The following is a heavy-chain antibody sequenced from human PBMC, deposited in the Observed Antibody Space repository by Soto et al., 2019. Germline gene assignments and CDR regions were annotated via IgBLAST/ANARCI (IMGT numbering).Heavy chain of an antibody. CDR1: GYTFSSFY. D-gene: IGHD5-12*01. CDR3: ARGRGYSGDDLQEDGFDV. V-gene: IGHV1-46*01. Sequence: QVQLMQSGTEVKEPGASVNLSCKASGYTFSSFYIHWVRQAPGQGLEWVGIMNPSGDRTNYAQNCQGRVTMTRDTATSTVYRELSSLRSEDTAVYYCARGRGYSGDDLQEDGFDVWGQGTMVTVS. CDR2: MNPSGDRT. J-gene: IGHJ3*01.